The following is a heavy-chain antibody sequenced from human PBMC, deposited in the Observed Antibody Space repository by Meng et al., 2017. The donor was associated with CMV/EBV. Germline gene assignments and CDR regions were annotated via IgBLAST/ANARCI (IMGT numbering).Heavy chain of an antibody. Sequence: GSLRLSCAVYGGSFSGYYWSWIRQPPGKGLEWIGEINHSVITNYNPSLKSRVTISVDTSKNQFSLKLSSVTAADTAVYYCARGHDYGDYALDYWGQGTLVTVSS. CDR2: INHSVIT. V-gene: IGHV4-34*01. J-gene: IGHJ4*02. CDR1: GGSFSGYY. D-gene: IGHD4-17*01. CDR3: ARGHDYGDYALDY.